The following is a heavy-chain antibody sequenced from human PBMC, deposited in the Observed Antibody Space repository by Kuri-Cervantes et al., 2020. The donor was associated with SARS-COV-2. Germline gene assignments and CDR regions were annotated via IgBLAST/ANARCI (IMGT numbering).Heavy chain of an antibody. CDR1: GFTFSSYG. Sequence: GGSLRLSCAASGFTFSSYGMHWVRQAPGKGLEWVAVIWYDGSNKYYADSVKGRFTISRDNSKNTLYLQMNSLRAEDTAVYYCAREPGGHYYDSSGYYSYYYYGMDVWGQGTTVTVSS. D-gene: IGHD3-22*01. CDR2: IWYDGSNK. J-gene: IGHJ6*02. V-gene: IGHV3-33*01. CDR3: AREPGGHYYDSSGYYSYYYYGMDV.